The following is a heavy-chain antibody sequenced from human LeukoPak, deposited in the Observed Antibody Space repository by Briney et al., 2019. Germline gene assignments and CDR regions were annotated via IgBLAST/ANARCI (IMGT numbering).Heavy chain of an antibody. J-gene: IGHJ5*02. D-gene: IGHD3-10*01. V-gene: IGHV4-34*01. CDR1: GGSFSGYY. Sequence: PSETLSLTCAVYGGSFSGYYWSWIRQPPGKGLEWIGEINHSGSTNYNPSLKSRVTISVDTSKNQFSLKLSSVTAADTAVYYCAREAVTMVRGVIITNCFDLWGQGTLVTVSS. CDR2: INHSGST. CDR3: AREAVTMVRGVIITNCFDL.